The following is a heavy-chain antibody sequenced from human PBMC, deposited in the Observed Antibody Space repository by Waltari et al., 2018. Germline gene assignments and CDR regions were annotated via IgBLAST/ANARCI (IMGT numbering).Heavy chain of an antibody. V-gene: IGHV1-18*01. CDR3: ARDRRDDNNSVRWLDP. D-gene: IGHD1-1*01. CDR1: GYMFRNFG. Sequence: QIQLVQSGGEVKKPGASVNVSCKASGYMFRNFGIFWVRQAPGQGLEYMGWNSADNGNPNYAQNFQSRLTLTTDTSASTAYMELSSLTSDDTAVYFCARDRRDDNNSVRWLDPWGQGTLVTVSS. CDR2: NSADNGNP. J-gene: IGHJ5*02.